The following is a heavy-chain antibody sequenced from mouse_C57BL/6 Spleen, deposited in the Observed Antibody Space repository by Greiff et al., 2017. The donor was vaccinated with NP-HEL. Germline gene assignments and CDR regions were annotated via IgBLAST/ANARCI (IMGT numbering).Heavy chain of an antibody. CDR1: GFTFSSYA. V-gene: IGHV5-4*03. CDR2: ISDGGSYT. D-gene: IGHD1-1*01. CDR3: ARAILDYAMDY. Sequence: EVMLVESGGGLVKPGGSLKLSCAASGFTFSSYAMSWVRQTPEKRLEWVATISDGGSYTYYPDNVKGRFTISRDNAKNNLYLQMSHLKSEDTAMYYCARAILDYAMDYWGQGTSVTVSS. J-gene: IGHJ4*01.